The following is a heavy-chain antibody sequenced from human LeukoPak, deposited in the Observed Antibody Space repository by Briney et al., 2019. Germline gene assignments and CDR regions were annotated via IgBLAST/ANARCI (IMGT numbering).Heavy chain of an antibody. V-gene: IGHV3-74*01. D-gene: IGHD3-16*01. Sequence: GGSLRLSCAASASTVTNYWLHWVSQVPGKSLVLVSRSYSDGSITSYAASVKGRFTISKDNTNNTLYLQMNSLRAEDTAVYYCVRGQYYHLEVWGQGTTVTVSS. CDR3: VRGQYYHLEV. J-gene: IGHJ6*02. CDR1: ASTVTNYW. CDR2: SYSDGSIT.